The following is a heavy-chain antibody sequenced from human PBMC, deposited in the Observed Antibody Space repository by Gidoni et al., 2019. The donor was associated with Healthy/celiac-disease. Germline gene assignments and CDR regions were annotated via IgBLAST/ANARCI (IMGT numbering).Heavy chain of an antibody. Sequence: EVQLLASGRGLVQPGGSLRLSCADSGFTFSSYAMSGVRQAPGKGLEWVSASSGSGGSTYYADSVKGRFTISRDNSKNTLYLQMNSLRAEDTAVYYCAKRPPSLDYYYGMDVWGQGTTVTVSS. CDR3: AKRPPSLDYYYGMDV. V-gene: IGHV3-23*01. CDR1: GFTFSSYA. CDR2: SSGSGGST. J-gene: IGHJ6*02.